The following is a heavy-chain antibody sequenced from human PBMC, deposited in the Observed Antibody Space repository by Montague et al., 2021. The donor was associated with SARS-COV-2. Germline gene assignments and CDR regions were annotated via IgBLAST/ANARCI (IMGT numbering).Heavy chain of an antibody. CDR3: ARHYDHSSRVDS. CDR1: GGSISSDY. CDR2: VYYRGNT. V-gene: IGHV4-59*08. D-gene: IGHD3-16*01. J-gene: IGHJ4*02. Sequence: SETLSLTCTVSGGSISSDYWTWIRQPPGKGLEWIGFVYYRGNTYYNPSLRGRVTISEDTSSNHFSLTLSSVTAADTAIYYCARHYDHSSRVDSWGQGTLVTVSS.